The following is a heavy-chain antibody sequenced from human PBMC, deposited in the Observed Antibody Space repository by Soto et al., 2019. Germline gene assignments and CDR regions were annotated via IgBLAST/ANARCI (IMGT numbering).Heavy chain of an antibody. D-gene: IGHD2-2*01. CDR2: INNEGSHT. J-gene: IGHJ5*02. V-gene: IGHV3-74*01. CDR1: GFTFSTYW. CDR3: GREGRCITTTCYGNWFDP. Sequence: EVQLVESGGGLVQPGGSLRLSCAASGFTFSTYWMHWVRQVPGKGLVWVSRINNEGSHTDNADSVKGRFTISRDNVKNTLYLEMNRLRAEDTAVYCCGREGRCITTTCYGNWFDPWGQGTLVTVSS.